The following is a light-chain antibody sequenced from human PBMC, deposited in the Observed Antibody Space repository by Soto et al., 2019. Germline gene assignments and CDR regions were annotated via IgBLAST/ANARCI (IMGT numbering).Light chain of an antibody. J-gene: IGKJ4*01. V-gene: IGKV3-20*01. CDR1: QSVSYSY. Sequence: EIVLTQSPGTLSLSPGERATLSCRASQSVSYSYLAWYQQKPGQAPRLLIYGASSRATGIPDRFSGSGSGTDFTLTISRLEPEEFAVYYCQQYVTSPLTFGGGTKVEIK. CDR3: QQYVTSPLT. CDR2: GAS.